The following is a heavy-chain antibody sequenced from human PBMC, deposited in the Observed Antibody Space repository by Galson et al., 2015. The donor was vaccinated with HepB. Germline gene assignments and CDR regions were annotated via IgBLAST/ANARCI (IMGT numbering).Heavy chain of an antibody. CDR1: GFTFSKYD. J-gene: IGHJ5*02. Sequence: SLRLSCAASGFTFSKYDMHWVRQPPGKSPEWVSVLEPAGETYYTGSVKGWFTISRDDANNILSLQMNNLRVGDTAVYYCARATMIQGVPDSWGQGTLVTVSS. V-gene: IGHV3-13*01. D-gene: IGHD3-10*01. CDR2: LEPAGET. CDR3: ARATMIQGVPDS.